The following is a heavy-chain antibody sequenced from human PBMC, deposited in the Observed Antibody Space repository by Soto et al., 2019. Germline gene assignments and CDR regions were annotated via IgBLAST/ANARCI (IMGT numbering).Heavy chain of an antibody. CDR1: GYTFSNFA. D-gene: IGHD6-19*01. V-gene: IGHV1-18*01. CDR2: ISAYNGNT. CDR3: ALIAVAGDY. J-gene: IGHJ4*02. Sequence: ASVKVSCKASGYTFSNFAMHWVRQAPGQRLEWMGWISAYNGNTNYAQKLQGRVTMTTDTSTSTAYMELRSLRSDDTAVYYCALIAVAGDYWGQGTLVTVSS.